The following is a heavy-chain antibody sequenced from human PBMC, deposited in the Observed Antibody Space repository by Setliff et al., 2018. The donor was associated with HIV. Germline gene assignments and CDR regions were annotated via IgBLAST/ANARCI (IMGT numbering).Heavy chain of an antibody. Sequence: ETLSLTCAVSGVTFSSNNYYWGWIRQPPGKGLEWIGTVFYSGSTSYSPPLKSRVTISVATSKNQFSLKLKSVTAAETALYYCARLVRGGSGHYFDYWGQGKLVTVSS. CDR2: VFYSGST. CDR1: GVTFSSNNYY. CDR3: ARLVRGGSGHYFDY. V-gene: IGHV4-39*07. D-gene: IGHD3-10*01. J-gene: IGHJ4*02.